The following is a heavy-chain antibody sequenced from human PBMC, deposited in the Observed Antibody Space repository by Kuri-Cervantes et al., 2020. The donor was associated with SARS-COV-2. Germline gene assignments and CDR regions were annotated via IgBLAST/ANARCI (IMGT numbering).Heavy chain of an antibody. CDR1: GFIFSGSA. CDR2: SRSKANSYAK. D-gene: IGHD4-11*01. Sequence: LSLTCAASGFIFSGSALHWVRQASGRGLEWVGRSRSKANSYAKAYAASVKGRFTISRDDSKNTAYLQMDSLQTEDTAVYYCTRPPQDSEEYVDYWGQGTLVTVSS. V-gene: IGHV3-73*01. CDR3: TRPPQDSEEYVDY. J-gene: IGHJ4*02.